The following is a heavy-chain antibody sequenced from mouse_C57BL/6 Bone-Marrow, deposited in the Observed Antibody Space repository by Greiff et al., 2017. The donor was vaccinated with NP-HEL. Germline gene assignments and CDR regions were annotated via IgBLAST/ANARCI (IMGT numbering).Heavy chain of an antibody. D-gene: IGHD1-1*01. J-gene: IGHJ2*01. CDR2: IYPRDGST. V-gene: IGHV1-78*01. Sequence: VKLQQSDAELVKPGASVKISCKVSGYTFTDHTIHWMKQRPEQGLEWIGYIYPRDGSTKYNEKFKGKATLTADKSSSTAYMQLNSLTSEDSAVYFCARRMDYGSRKEDYFDYWGQGTTLTVSS. CDR3: ARRMDYGSRKEDYFDY. CDR1: GYTFTDHT.